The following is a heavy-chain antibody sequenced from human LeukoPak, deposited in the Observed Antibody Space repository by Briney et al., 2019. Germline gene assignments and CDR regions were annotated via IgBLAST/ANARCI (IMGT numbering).Heavy chain of an antibody. CDR2: INSDGSST. CDR3: ARVPYCGGDCYRYWYFDL. CDR1: GFTFSSYW. J-gene: IGHJ2*01. D-gene: IGHD2-21*02. V-gene: IGHV3-74*01. Sequence: GGSLRLSCAASGFTFSSYWMHWVRQAPGKGLVWVSRINSDGSSTSYADSVKGRFTISRDNAKNTLYLQMNSLRAEDTAVYYCARVPYCGGDCYRYWYFDLWGRGTLVTVSS.